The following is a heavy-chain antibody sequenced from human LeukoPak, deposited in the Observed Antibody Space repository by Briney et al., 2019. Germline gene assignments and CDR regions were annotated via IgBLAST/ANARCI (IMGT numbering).Heavy chain of an antibody. D-gene: IGHD1-26*01. J-gene: IGHJ4*02. CDR2: ISGGGGNT. CDR3: AKEGKIVVASQFDY. Sequence: GGSLRLSCAASGFTFSNYAMSWVRQAPGKGLEWVSAISGGGGNTYYADSVRGRFTISRDNSKNTLYLQMNSLRAEDTAVYYCAKEGKIVVASQFDYWGQGTLVTVSS. CDR1: GFTFSNYA. V-gene: IGHV3-23*01.